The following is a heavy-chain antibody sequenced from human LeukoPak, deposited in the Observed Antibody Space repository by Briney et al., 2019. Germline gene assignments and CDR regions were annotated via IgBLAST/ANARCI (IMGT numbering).Heavy chain of an antibody. CDR2: AIPILGIT. J-gene: IGHJ4*02. CDR1: AGTFIIYA. D-gene: IGHD6-19*01. CDR3: ARDEAGRGLSSRGWYYFDY. V-gene: IGHV1-69*04. Sequence: SVTVSFTASAGTFIIYAISWVRQAPGQGLEWMGRAIPILGITNYAQKFQGRVTITADKSTSTDYMELSSLRSDDTAVYYCARDEAGRGLSSRGWYYFDYWGQGTLVTVSS.